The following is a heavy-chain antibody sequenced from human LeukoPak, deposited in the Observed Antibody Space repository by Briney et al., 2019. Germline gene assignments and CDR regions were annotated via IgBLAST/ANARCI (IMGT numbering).Heavy chain of an antibody. CDR2: IKQDGSEK. V-gene: IGHV3-7*01. Sequence: PGGSLRLSCVASGFTFTSYWMSWVRQVPGKGLEWVANIKQDGSEKYYVDSVKGRFTISRDNAKNSLYLQVNSLRAEDTAVYYCARDRGCSSPSCYRGFDYWAREPWSPSPQ. CDR1: GFTFTSYW. CDR3: ARDRGCSSPSCYRGFDY. D-gene: IGHD2-2*02. J-gene: IGHJ4*02.